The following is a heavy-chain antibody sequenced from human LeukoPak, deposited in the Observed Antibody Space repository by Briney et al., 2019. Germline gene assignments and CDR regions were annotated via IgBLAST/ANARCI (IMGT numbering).Heavy chain of an antibody. J-gene: IGHJ5*02. CDR3: ARGASGPAAHRGGAGNWFDP. CDR1: GGSFSGYY. Sequence: SEALSLTCAVYGGSFSGYYWSWIRQPPGKGLEWIGEINHSGSTNYNPSLKSRVTISVDTSKNQFSLKLSSVTAADTAVYYCARGASGPAAHRGGAGNWFDPWGQGTLVTVSS. CDR2: INHSGST. D-gene: IGHD2-2*01. V-gene: IGHV4-34*01.